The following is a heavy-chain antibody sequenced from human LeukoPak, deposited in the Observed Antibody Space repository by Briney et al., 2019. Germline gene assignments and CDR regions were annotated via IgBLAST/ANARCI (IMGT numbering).Heavy chain of an antibody. Sequence: SETLSPTCAVYGGSFSGYYWSWIRQPPGKGLEWIGEINHSGSTNYNPSLKSRVTISVDTSKNQFSLKLSSVTAADTAVYYCARGEYSGYDYIPFDYWGQGTLVTVSS. CDR3: ARGEYSGYDYIPFDY. D-gene: IGHD5-12*01. CDR1: GGSFSGYY. V-gene: IGHV4-34*01. J-gene: IGHJ4*02. CDR2: INHSGST.